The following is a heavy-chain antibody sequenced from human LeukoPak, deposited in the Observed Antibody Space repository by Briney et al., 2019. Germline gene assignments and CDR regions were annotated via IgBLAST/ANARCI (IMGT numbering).Heavy chain of an antibody. Sequence: ASVKVSCKASGYTFTSYGISRVRQAPGQGLEWMGWISAYNGNTNYAQKLQGRVTMTTDTSLSTAYMELRSLRTDDTAVYYCARDITIFGVVTGDAFDIWGQGTMVTVSS. J-gene: IGHJ3*02. CDR1: GYTFTSYG. V-gene: IGHV1-18*01. CDR2: ISAYNGNT. CDR3: ARDITIFGVVTGDAFDI. D-gene: IGHD3-3*01.